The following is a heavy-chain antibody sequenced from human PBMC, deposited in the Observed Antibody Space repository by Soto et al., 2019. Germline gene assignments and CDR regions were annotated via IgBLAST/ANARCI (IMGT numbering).Heavy chain of an antibody. J-gene: IGHJ5*02. CDR1: GASMNSGAYY. Sequence: QVQLQESGPGLVKPSQTLSLTCTVSGASMNSGAYYWSWVRQPPGKGLEWIGYIYHNGRTYNNPYILSRVTLSLDTSKNQFSLKLNSVSAADTAVYYCARVSATGTRWFDPWGQGTLVTVSS. D-gene: IGHD6-13*01. V-gene: IGHV4-31*03. CDR3: ARVSATGTRWFDP. CDR2: IYHNGRT.